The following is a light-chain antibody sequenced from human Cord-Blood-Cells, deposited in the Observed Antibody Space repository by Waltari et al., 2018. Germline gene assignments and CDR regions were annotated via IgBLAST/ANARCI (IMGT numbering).Light chain of an antibody. CDR3: QQSYSTPYI. CDR1: QSISSY. CDR2: AAS. Sequence: DIQMTQTPSSMSASVGDRVTIPCRASQSISSYLNWYQQKPGKAPKLLIYAASSLQSGVPSRFSCSGSGTDFTLTISSLQPEDFATYYCQQSYSTPYIFGPGTKVDIK. V-gene: IGKV1-39*01. J-gene: IGKJ3*01.